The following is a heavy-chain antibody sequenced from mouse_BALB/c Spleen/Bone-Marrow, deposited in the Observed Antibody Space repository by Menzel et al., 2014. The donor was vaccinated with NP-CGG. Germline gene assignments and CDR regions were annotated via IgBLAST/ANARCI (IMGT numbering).Heavy chain of an antibody. D-gene: IGHD1-2*01. V-gene: IGHV5-12-2*01. J-gene: IGHJ2*01. CDR1: GFTFSSYT. Sequence: EVKLMDSGGGLVQPGGSLKLSCAASGFTFSSYTMSWVRQTPEKRLEWVAYISNGGGSTYYPDTVKGRFTISRDNAKNTLYLQMSSLKSEDTAMYYCARRSAATYYFGYWGQGTTLTVSS. CDR2: ISNGGGST. CDR3: ARRSAATYYFGY.